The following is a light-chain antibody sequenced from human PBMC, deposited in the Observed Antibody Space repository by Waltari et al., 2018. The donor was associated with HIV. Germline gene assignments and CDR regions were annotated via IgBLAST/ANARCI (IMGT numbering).Light chain of an antibody. V-gene: IGKV3-15*01. CDR3: QQYNGWPRT. CDR2: GVS. Sequence: EIVMTQSPATLSMSPGERATLSCRASQAVSRNLACYQHKPGQAPRLLIYGVSTRATGIPPRFSGSESVTEFTLTISGLQSEDFAVYYCQQYNGWPRTFGQGTKVEIK. J-gene: IGKJ1*01. CDR1: QAVSRN.